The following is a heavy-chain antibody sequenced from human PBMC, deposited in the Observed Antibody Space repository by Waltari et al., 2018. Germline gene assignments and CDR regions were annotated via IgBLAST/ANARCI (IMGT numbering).Heavy chain of an antibody. D-gene: IGHD6-6*01. J-gene: IGHJ4*02. V-gene: IGHV4-34*01. Sequence: QVQLQQWGAGLLKPSETLSLTCAVYGGSFSGYYWSWIRQPPGKGLEWIGEINHSGRTNYNPSLKSRVTISGDTSKNQFSLKLSSVTAADTAVYYCARGRSRSSSRGYFDYWGQGTLVTVSS. CDR1: GGSFSGYY. CDR3: ARGRSRSSSRGYFDY. CDR2: INHSGRT.